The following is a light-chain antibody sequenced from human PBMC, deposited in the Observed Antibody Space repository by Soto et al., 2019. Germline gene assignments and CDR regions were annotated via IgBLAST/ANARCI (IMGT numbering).Light chain of an antibody. J-gene: IGKJ2*01. CDR1: QSVSSN. CDR2: GAS. V-gene: IGKV3-15*01. CDR3: QQYNNWXPYT. Sequence: EIVMTQSPATLSVSPGERATLSCRASQSVSSNLAWYQQKPGQAPRLLIYGASSRATGIPARFSGSGSGTEFTLTISSLXXXXXAVYYCQQYNNWXPYTFGQGTKLXIK.